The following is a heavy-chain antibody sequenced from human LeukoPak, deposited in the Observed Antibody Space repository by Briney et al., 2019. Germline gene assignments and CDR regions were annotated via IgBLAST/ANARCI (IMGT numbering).Heavy chain of an antibody. CDR1: GGSISSYY. Sequence: SETLSLTCSVSGGSISSYYWSWIRQPPGKGLEWIGYIYHSGSTYSNPSLKSRVTISIDTSKNQFSLKLSSVTAADTAVYYCASADGYKIDYWGQGTLVTVSS. D-gene: IGHD5-24*01. CDR3: ASADGYKIDY. CDR2: IYHSGST. J-gene: IGHJ4*02. V-gene: IGHV4-59*01.